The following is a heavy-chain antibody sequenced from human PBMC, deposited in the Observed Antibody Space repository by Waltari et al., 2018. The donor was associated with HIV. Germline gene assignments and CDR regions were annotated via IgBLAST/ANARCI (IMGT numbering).Heavy chain of an antibody. D-gene: IGHD5-12*01. J-gene: IGHJ3*02. CDR2: IYYSGST. Sequence: QVQLQESGPGLVKPSETLSLTYTVSGGSISSYYWSWIRQPPGKGLEWIGYIYYSGSTNYNPSLKSRVTISVDTSKNQFSLKLSSVTAADTAVYYCARVRVRGYSGYEDAFDIWGQGTMVTVSS. CDR1: GGSISSYY. CDR3: ARVRVRGYSGYEDAFDI. V-gene: IGHV4-59*01.